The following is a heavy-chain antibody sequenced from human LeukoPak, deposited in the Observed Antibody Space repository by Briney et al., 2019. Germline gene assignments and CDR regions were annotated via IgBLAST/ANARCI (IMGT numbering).Heavy chain of an antibody. V-gene: IGHV4-59*01. D-gene: IGHD3-16*02. CDR3: ARAVITFGGVVAKGFDC. Sequence: SETLSLTCTVSGGSISSYYWSWIRQPPGKGLEWIGYIYYSGSTDYNPSLKSRVTMSLDTSKNQFSLNLSSVTAADTAVYYCARAVITFGGVVAKGFDCWGQGTLVTVSS. J-gene: IGHJ4*02. CDR1: GGSISSYY. CDR2: IYYSGST.